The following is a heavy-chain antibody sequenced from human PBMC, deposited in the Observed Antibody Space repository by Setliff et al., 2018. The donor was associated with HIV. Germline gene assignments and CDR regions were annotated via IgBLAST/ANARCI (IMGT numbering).Heavy chain of an antibody. CDR3: ARVLSATPPTY. V-gene: IGHV1-3*01. D-gene: IGHD5-12*01. CDR1: GYTFTSYA. Sequence: GASVKVSCKASGYTFTSYAIHWVRQAPGQSLEWMGWINAGYGDTNYAHKFQGRINMTTDTSTNTAYMNLRSLRSDDTAVYYCARVLSATPPTYWGQGTLVTVSS. CDR2: INAGYGDT. J-gene: IGHJ4*02.